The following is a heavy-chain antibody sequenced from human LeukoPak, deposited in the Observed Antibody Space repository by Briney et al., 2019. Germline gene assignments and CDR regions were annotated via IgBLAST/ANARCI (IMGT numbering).Heavy chain of an antibody. CDR2: INTASGVA. D-gene: IGHD1-7*01. CDR3: ARDWDPITGTTRWFDP. Sequence: ASVNVSCKASGYTFTGYYVHWVRQAPGQGHEWMAWINTASGVANYAQKFQGRVTLTGDKSITTVYMELSSLRSDDTALYYCARDWDPITGTTRWFDPWGQGTLVTVSS. V-gene: IGHV1-2*02. CDR1: GYTFTGYY. J-gene: IGHJ5*02.